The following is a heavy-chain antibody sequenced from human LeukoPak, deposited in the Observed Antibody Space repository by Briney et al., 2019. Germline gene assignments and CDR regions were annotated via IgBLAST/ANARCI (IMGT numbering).Heavy chain of an antibody. CDR2: ISYDGSNK. Sequence: PGRSLRLSCAASGFAFSSYAMHWVRQAPGKGLEWVAVISYDGSNKYYADSVKGRFTISRDNSKNTLYLQMNSLRAEDTAAYYCARGRDSGSSNYFDYWGQGTLVTVSS. CDR1: GFAFSSYA. J-gene: IGHJ4*02. V-gene: IGHV3-30*04. CDR3: ARGRDSGSSNYFDY. D-gene: IGHD1-26*01.